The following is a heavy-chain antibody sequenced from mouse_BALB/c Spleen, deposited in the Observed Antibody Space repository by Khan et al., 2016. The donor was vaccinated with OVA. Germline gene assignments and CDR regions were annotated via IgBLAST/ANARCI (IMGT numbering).Heavy chain of an antibody. J-gene: IGHJ3*01. Sequence: EVQLQESGPGLVKPSQSLSLTCTVTGYSITSDYAWNWIRQFPGNKLEWMGYINYSGGTSYLPSLKSRISITRDTSKNQFFLQLNSVTTEDSATYYCARWFTYWGQGTLVPVS. CDR1: GYSITSDYA. V-gene: IGHV3-2*02. CDR2: INYSGGT. CDR3: ARWFTY.